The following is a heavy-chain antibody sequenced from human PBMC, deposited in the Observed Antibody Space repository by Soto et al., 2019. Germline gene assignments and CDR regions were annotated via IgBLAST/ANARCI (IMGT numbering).Heavy chain of an antibody. CDR1: GYSFTSYW. J-gene: IGHJ3*02. V-gene: IGHV5-51*01. CDR2: IYPGDSDT. Sequence: GESLKIYCKGSGYSFTSYWIGWVRQMPGKGLEWMGIIYPGDSDTRYSPSFQGKVTISADKSISTAYLQWSSLKASDTDMYYCASHTTYCGGDCYREAFDIWGQGTMVTVSS. D-gene: IGHD2-21*02. CDR3: ASHTTYCGGDCYREAFDI.